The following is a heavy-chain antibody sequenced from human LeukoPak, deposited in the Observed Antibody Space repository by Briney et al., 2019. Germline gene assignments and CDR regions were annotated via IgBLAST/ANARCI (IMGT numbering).Heavy chain of an antibody. CDR3: TTDGGMYNWNDVVY. D-gene: IGHD1-1*01. Sequence: GGSLRLSCAASGFTFNNAWMSWVRQAPGKGLEWVGRIKSKTDGGTTDYVAPVKGRFTISRDDSKNTLFLQMNSLKTEDTAVYYCTTDGGMYNWNDVVYWGQGTLVTVSS. CDR1: GFTFNNAW. V-gene: IGHV3-15*01. CDR2: IKSKTDGGTT. J-gene: IGHJ4*02.